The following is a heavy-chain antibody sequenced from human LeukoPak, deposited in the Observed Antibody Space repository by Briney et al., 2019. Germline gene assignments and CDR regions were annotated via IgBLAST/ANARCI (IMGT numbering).Heavy chain of an antibody. CDR2: ISGSSSSI. D-gene: IGHD6-13*01. CDR3: ARDNPTVGIFSQDY. CDR1: GFTFSSYS. Sequence: PGGSLRLSCAASGFTFSSYSMNWVRQAPGKGLEWVSYISGSSSSIYYAGSVKGRFTISRDNAKNSLYLQMNSLRAEDTALYYCARDNPTVGIFSQDYWGQGTLVTVSS. V-gene: IGHV3-48*01. J-gene: IGHJ4*02.